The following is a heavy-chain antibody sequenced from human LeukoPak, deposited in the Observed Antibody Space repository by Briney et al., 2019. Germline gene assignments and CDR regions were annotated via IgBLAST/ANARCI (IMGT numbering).Heavy chain of an antibody. V-gene: IGHV4-59*11. D-gene: IGHD3-22*01. CDR1: GGSISSHY. J-gene: IGHJ4*02. CDR2: IYYSGST. Sequence: PSETLSLTCTVSGGSISSHYWSWIRQPPGKGLEWIGYIYYSGSTNYNPSLKSRVTISVDTSKNQFSLKLSSVTAADTAVYYCARAGEWLFLFDYWGQGTLVTVSS. CDR3: ARAGEWLFLFDY.